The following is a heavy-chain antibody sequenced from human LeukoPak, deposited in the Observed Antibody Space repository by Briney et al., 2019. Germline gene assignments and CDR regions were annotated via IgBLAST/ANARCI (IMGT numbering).Heavy chain of an antibody. CDR2: IYYSGST. Sequence: PSETLSLTCTVSGGSISSYYWSWIRQPPGKGLEWIGYIYYSGSTNYNPSLKSRVTISVDTSKNQFSLKLSSVTAADTAVYYCARVRTGYSYGKFPDYWGQGTLVTVSS. D-gene: IGHD5-18*01. J-gene: IGHJ4*02. CDR3: ARVRTGYSYGKFPDY. CDR1: GGSISSYY. V-gene: IGHV4-59*01.